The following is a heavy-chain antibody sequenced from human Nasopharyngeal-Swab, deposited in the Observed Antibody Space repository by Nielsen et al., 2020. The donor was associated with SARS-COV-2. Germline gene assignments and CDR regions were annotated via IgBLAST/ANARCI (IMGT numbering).Heavy chain of an antibody. CDR2: ISSSSSYI. D-gene: IGHD6-19*01. CDR3: ARADLAVAGTGGYYGMDV. CDR1: GFPFSSYS. V-gene: IGHV3-21*01. Sequence: GSLRLSCAASGFPFSSYSMNWVRQAPGKGLEWVSSISSSSSYIYYADSVKGRFTISRDNAENSLYLQMNSLRAEDTAVYYCARADLAVAGTGGYYGMDVWGQGTTVTISS. J-gene: IGHJ6*02.